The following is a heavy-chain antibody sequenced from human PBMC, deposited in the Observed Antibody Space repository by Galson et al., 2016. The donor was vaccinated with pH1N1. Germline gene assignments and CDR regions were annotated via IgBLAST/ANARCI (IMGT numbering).Heavy chain of an antibody. CDR1: GFTFDTFA. J-gene: IGHJ6*02. V-gene: IGHV3-30-3*01. CDR3: AREDWSYADTYYYGMDV. D-gene: IGHD3-16*01. CDR2: ISYNGHDQ. Sequence: SLRLSCAASGFTFDTFAMHWVRQNPGKGLEWVAFISYNGHDQSYANSVKGRFTVSRDNSKNTLYLQMNSLRPDDTALYYCAREDWSYADTYYYGMDVWGQGTPVIVSS.